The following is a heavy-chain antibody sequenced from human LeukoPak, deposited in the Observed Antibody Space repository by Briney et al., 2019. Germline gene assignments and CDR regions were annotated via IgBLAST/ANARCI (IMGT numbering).Heavy chain of an antibody. J-gene: IGHJ4*02. V-gene: IGHV1-18*01. CDR3: ARVDGDYSLEYYFDY. D-gene: IGHD4-17*01. Sequence: GASVKVSCKASGYTFTIYGISWVRQAPGQGLEWMGWISAYNGNTNYAQKLQGRVTMTTDTSTSTAYMELRSLRSDDTAVYYCARVDGDYSLEYYFDYWGQGTLVTVSS. CDR1: GYTFTIYG. CDR2: ISAYNGNT.